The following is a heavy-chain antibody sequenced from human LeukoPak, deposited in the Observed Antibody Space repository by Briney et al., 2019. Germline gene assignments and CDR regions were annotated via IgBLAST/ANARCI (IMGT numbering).Heavy chain of an antibody. CDR1: GFTFSSYA. Sequence: GGSLRLSCAASGFTFSSYAMHWVRQAPGKGLEWVAVISYDGSNKYYADSVKGRFTISRDNSKNTLYLQMNSLRAEDTAVYYCARGPPGPSRLGRYYFDYWGQGTLVTVSS. CDR2: ISYDGSNK. J-gene: IGHJ4*02. CDR3: ARGPPGPSRLGRYYFDY. V-gene: IGHV3-30-3*01.